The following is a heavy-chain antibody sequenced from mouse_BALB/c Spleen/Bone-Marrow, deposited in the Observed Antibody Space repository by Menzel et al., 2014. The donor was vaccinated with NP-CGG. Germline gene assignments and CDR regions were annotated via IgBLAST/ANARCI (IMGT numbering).Heavy chain of an antibody. V-gene: IGHV1-54*01. J-gene: IGHJ4*01. Sequence: QVQLKESGAELVRPGTSVKVSCKASGYAFTNYLIEWVKQRPGQGLEWIGVINPGSGGTNYNEKFKGKATLTADKSSSTAYMQLSSLTSDDSAVHFCARWDYAMDYWGQGTSVTVSS. CDR3: ARWDYAMDY. CDR2: INPGSGGT. CDR1: GYAFTNYL.